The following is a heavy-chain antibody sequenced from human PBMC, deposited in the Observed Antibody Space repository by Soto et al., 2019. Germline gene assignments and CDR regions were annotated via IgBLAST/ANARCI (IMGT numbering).Heavy chain of an antibody. CDR3: ARSLSELLDP. D-gene: IGHD1-7*01. Sequence: QLQLQESGSGLVKPSQTLSLTCAVSGGSISSGGYSWSWIRQPPGKGLEWIGYIYHSGSTYYNPSPKCRGTISVDRSKNQFSLKLSSVTAADTAVYYCARSLSELLDPWGQGTLVTVSS. V-gene: IGHV4-30-2*01. CDR2: IYHSGST. J-gene: IGHJ5*02. CDR1: GGSISSGGYS.